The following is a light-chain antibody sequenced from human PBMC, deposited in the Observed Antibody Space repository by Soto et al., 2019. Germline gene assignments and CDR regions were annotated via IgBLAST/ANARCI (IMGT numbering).Light chain of an antibody. J-gene: IGKJ1*01. V-gene: IGKV1-5*01. CDR3: QHDNSYPWT. CDR2: HAS. CDR1: QTINNW. Sequence: DIQMTQSPSTLSASIGDRVTITCRASQTINNWLAWYQQKPGKAPNLLIYHASNLETGVTSRFSGSAFGTEFTLTISSLQPDDFATYYCQHDNSYPWTFGQGTKVEIK.